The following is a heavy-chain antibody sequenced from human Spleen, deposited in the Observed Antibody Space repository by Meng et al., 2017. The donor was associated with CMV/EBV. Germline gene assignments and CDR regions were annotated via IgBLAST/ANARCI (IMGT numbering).Heavy chain of an antibody. CDR3: ASPVIAARRPTNYYDMGV. D-gene: IGHD6-6*01. CDR1: GGTFSSYT. CDR2: IIPILGIA. Sequence: SVKVSCKASGGTFSSYTISWVRQAPGQGLEWMGRIIPILGIANYAQKFQGRVTITADKSTSTAYMELSSLRSEDTAVYYCASPVIAARRPTNYYDMGVWGQGTTVTVSS. V-gene: IGHV1-69*02. J-gene: IGHJ6*02.